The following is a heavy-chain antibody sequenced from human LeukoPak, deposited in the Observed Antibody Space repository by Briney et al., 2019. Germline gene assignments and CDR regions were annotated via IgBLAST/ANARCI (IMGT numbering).Heavy chain of an antibody. CDR1: AFTFSRNY. CDR3: AGTTAGLFNWFDP. J-gene: IGHJ5*02. D-gene: IGHD3/OR15-3a*01. Sequence: GSLRLSCVASAFTFSRNYMSWVRQAPGKGLEWVSVIYDDDSTYYAYSVKGRFTISRDNSKNTVYLQMNSLRVEDTALYYCAGTTAGLFNWFDPWGQGTLVTVSS. V-gene: IGHV3-66*02. CDR2: IYDDDST.